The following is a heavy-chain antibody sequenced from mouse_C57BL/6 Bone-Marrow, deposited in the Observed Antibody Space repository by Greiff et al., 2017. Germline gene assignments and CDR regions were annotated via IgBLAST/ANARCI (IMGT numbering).Heavy chain of an antibody. CDR3: ARTLLLRSWFAY. D-gene: IGHD1-1*01. V-gene: IGHV1-22*01. CDR1: GYTFTDYN. CDR2: INPNNGGT. Sequence: VQLKESGPELVKPGASVKMSCKASGYTFTDYNMHWVKQSHGKSLEWIGYINPNNGGTSYNQKFKGKATLTVNKSSSTAYMELRSLTSEDSAVYYCARTLLLRSWFAYWGQGTLVTVSA. J-gene: IGHJ3*01.